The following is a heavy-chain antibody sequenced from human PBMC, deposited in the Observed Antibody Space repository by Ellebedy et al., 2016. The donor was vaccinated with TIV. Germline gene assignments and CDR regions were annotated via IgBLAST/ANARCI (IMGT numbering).Heavy chain of an antibody. J-gene: IGHJ4*02. D-gene: IGHD1-1*01. CDR3: TKRADNWGFFDY. CDR1: GFTFSGYV. CDR2: VSESDGRT. V-gene: IGHV3-23*01. Sequence: GESLKISCAASGFTFSGYVMAWVRQVPGKGLEWVSAVSESDGRTFYADSVKGRFTISRDNSKNTLFLQMNSLTAGDTAVYYCTKRADNWGFFDYWGQGTLVTVSS.